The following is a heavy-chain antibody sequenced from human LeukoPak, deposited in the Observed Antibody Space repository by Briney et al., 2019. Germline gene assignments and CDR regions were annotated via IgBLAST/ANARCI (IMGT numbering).Heavy chain of an antibody. CDR2: ISSSSSYI. CDR1: GFTFSSYS. D-gene: IGHD1-7*01. CDR3: ARDRITGTTVLSGDY. V-gene: IGHV3-21*01. Sequence: GGSLRLSCAASGFTFSSYSMNWVRQAPGKGLEWVSSISSSSSYIYYADSVKGRFTISGDNAKNSLYLQMNSLRAEDTAVYYCARDRITGTTVLSGDYWGQGTLVTVSS. J-gene: IGHJ4*02.